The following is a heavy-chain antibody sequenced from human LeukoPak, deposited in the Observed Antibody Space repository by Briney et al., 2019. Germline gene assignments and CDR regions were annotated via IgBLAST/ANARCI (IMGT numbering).Heavy chain of an antibody. CDR3: ATRSVMSPDY. CDR1: GGSISSSSYY. D-gene: IGHD2-21*01. Sequence: SETLSLTCTVSGGSISSSSYYWGWIRQPPGKGLEWIGSIYYSGSTYYNPSLKSRVTISVDTSKNQFSLKLSSVTAADTAVYYCATRSVMSPDYWGQGTLVTVSS. V-gene: IGHV4-39*01. J-gene: IGHJ4*02. CDR2: IYYSGST.